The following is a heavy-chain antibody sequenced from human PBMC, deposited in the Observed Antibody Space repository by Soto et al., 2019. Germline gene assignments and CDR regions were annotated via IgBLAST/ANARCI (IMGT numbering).Heavy chain of an antibody. CDR1: GFTFSSYA. Sequence: GGSLRLSCAASGFTFSSYAMSWVRQAPGKGLEWVSAISGSGGSTYYADSVKGRFTISRDNSKNTLYLQMNSLRAEDTAVYYCAKVYSPGDYHTVGGYFDYWGQGTLVTVSS. D-gene: IGHD2-15*01. J-gene: IGHJ4*02. V-gene: IGHV3-23*01. CDR3: AKVYSPGDYHTVGGYFDY. CDR2: ISGSGGST.